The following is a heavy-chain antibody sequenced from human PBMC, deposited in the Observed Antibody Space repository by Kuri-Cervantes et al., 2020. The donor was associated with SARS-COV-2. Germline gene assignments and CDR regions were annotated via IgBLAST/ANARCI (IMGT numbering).Heavy chain of an antibody. CDR3: VRDGDHWNFDY. D-gene: IGHD1-1*01. J-gene: IGHJ4*02. V-gene: IGHV3-7*01. CDR2: IKQDGSEK. Sequence: GGFLRLSCAASGFTFSSYWMSWVRQAPGKGLEWVANIKQDGSEKYYVDSVKGRFTISRDNAKNMLFLQMNSLRAEDTAVYYCVRDGDHWNFDYWGQGTRVTVSS. CDR1: GFTFSSYW.